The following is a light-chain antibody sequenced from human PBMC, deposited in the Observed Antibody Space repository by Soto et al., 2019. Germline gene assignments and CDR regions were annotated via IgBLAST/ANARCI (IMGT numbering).Light chain of an antibody. CDR2: EVN. V-gene: IGLV2-14*01. CDR1: STDVGAYNY. Sequence: QSALTQPASVSGSPGQSITISCTGNSTDVGAYNYVSWYQQHPGKAPKLMIYEVNNRPSGVSHRFSGSKSANTASLTISGLQAEDEADYYCSSYTTSSTVVFGGGTKLTVL. CDR3: SSYTTSSTVV. J-gene: IGLJ2*01.